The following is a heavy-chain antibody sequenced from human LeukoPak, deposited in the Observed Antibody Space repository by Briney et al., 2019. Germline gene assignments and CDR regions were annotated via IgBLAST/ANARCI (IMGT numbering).Heavy chain of an antibody. Sequence: SLRLSCAASGFTFSSYSMNWVRQAPGKGLEWVSYISISSSTIYYADSVKGRFTISRDNAKNSLYLQLNSLRAEDTAVYYCARDLENTAMAYGGYYFDYWGQGTLVSVSS. CDR2: ISISSSTI. CDR1: GFTFSSYS. V-gene: IGHV3-48*01. J-gene: IGHJ4*02. D-gene: IGHD5-18*01. CDR3: ARDLENTAMAYGGYYFDY.